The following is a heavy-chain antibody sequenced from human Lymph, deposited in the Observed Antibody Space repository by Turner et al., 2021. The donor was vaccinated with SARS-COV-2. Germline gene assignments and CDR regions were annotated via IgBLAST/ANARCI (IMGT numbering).Heavy chain of an antibody. CDR1: GYTFTGYY. V-gene: IGHV1-2*02. D-gene: IGHD3-3*01. J-gene: IGHJ6*02. CDR3: ARDVERYNDFWSGYSGGYGLDV. CDR2: INPNSGGT. Sequence: QVQLVQSGAEVKKPGASVKVPCKASGYTFTGYYMNWVRQAPGKGLEWMGWINPNSGGTNYAQKFQGRVTMTRDTSISTAYMELSRLRSDDTAVYYCARDVERYNDFWSGYSGGYGLDVWGQGTTVTVSS.